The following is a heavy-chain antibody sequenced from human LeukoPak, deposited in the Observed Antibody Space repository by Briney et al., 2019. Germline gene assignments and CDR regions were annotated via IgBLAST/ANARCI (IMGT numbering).Heavy chain of an antibody. D-gene: IGHD3-10*01. Sequence: WASVKVSCKTSGYTFSSHGINWVRQAPGQGLEWMGWISPYNGDTNYAQKFQGRVTLTTDTSTSTAYMELSSLRYDDTAVYYCTTRGPPATNWFDPWGQGTLATVSS. CDR3: TTRGPPATNWFDP. J-gene: IGHJ5*02. CDR2: ISPYNGDT. CDR1: GYTFSSHG. V-gene: IGHV1-18*04.